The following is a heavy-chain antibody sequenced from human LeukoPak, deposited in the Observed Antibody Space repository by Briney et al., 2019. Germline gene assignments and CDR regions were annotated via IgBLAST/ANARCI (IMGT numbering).Heavy chain of an antibody. CDR3: ARGKITGAYYYYGMDV. Sequence: ASVKVSCKASGYTFTSYDINWVRQATGQGLEWMGWMNPNSGNTGYAQKFQGRVTMTRNTSISTAYMELSSLRSEDTAVYYRARGKITGAYYYYGMDVWGQGATVTVSS. J-gene: IGHJ6*02. D-gene: IGHD7-27*01. V-gene: IGHV1-8*01. CDR2: MNPNSGNT. CDR1: GYTFTSYD.